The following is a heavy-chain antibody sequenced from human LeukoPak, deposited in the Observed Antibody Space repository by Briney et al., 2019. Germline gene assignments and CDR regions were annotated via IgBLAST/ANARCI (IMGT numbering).Heavy chain of an antibody. CDR1: GYSFTSYW. CDR3: ARLGQRDYYDSSGYFPFDY. Sequence: GESLKTSCKGSGYSFTSYWIGWVRQMPGKGLEWMGIIYPGDSDTRYSPSLQGQVTISADKSISTAYLQWSSLKASDTAMYYCARLGQRDYYDSSGYFPFDYWGQGTLVTVSS. D-gene: IGHD3-22*01. V-gene: IGHV5-51*01. J-gene: IGHJ4*02. CDR2: IYPGDSDT.